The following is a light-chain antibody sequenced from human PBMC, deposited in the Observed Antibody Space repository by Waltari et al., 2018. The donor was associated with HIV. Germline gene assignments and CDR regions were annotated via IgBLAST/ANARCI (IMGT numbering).Light chain of an antibody. Sequence: EIVLTQSPGHLSLSPGDRATLSCSASQTIDTNYLTWYQQRPGQAPKLLIYRASSRSTFIPDEFSGSGSGTDFTLTITSLAPDDFGLYYCLQYVSSSTFGQGSKVEI. J-gene: IGKJ1*01. CDR1: QTIDTNY. CDR3: LQYVSSST. V-gene: IGKV3-20*01. CDR2: RAS.